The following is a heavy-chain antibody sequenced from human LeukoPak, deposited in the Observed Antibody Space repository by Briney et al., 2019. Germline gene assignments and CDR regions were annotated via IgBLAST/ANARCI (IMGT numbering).Heavy chain of an antibody. CDR1: GFTFSSYA. J-gene: IGHJ4*02. CDR3: AKYIGIVVVPAARV. D-gene: IGHD2-2*01. Sequence: GGSLRLSCAASGFTFSSYAMSWVRQAPGKGLEWVSAISGSGGSTYYADSVKGRFTISRDNSKNTLYLQMNSLRAEDTAVYYCAKYIGIVVVPAARVWGQGALVTVSS. V-gene: IGHV3-23*01. CDR2: ISGSGGST.